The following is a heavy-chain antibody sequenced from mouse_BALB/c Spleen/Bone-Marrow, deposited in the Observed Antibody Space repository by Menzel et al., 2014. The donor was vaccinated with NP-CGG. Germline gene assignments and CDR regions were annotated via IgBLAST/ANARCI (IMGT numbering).Heavy chain of an antibody. V-gene: IGHV5-17*02. J-gene: IGHJ2*01. Sequence: DVQLVESGGGLVQPGGSRKLSCAASGFTFSSFGMHWVRQAPEKGLEWVTYISSGSSTIYYADTVKGRFTISRDNPKNTLFLQMTSLRSEDTAMYYCASDWAYYFDCWGQGTTLTVSS. D-gene: IGHD4-1*01. CDR3: ASDWAYYFDC. CDR2: ISSGSSTI. CDR1: GFTFSSFG.